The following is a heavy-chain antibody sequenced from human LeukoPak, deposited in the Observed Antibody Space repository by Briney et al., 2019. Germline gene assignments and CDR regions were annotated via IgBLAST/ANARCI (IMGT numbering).Heavy chain of an antibody. V-gene: IGHV3-73*01. CDR2: IRSKANSYAT. J-gene: IGHJ6*02. CDR1: GFTFSGSA. CDR3: TRQEDIVVVPAAPLYYYYYGMDV. Sequence: GGSLRLSCAASGFTFSGSAMHWVRQASGKGLEWVGRIRSKANSYATAYAASVEGRFTISRDDSKNTAYLQMNSLKTEDTAVYYCTRQEDIVVVPAAPLYYYYYGMDVWGQGTTVTVSS. D-gene: IGHD2-2*01.